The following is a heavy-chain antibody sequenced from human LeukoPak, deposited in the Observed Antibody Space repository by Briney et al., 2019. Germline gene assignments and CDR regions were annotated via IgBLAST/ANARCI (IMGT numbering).Heavy chain of an antibody. CDR2: ISAYNGNT. CDR3: AGSIAAAGTTIYYYYGMDV. V-gene: IGHV1-18*01. Sequence: GGPVKVSCKASGYTFTSYGISWVRQAPGQGLEWMGWISAYNGNTNYAQKLQGRVTMTTGTSTSTAYMELRSLRSDDTAVYYCAGSIAAAGTTIYYYYGMDVWGQGTTVTVSS. D-gene: IGHD6-13*01. J-gene: IGHJ6*02. CDR1: GYTFTSYG.